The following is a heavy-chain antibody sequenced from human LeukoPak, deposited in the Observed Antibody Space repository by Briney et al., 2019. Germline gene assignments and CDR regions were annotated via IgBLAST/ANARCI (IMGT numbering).Heavy chain of an antibody. CDR1: GFTVSSNY. CDR3: ARDIMTTVTTAFD. J-gene: IGHJ4*02. Sequence: GGSLRLSCAASGFTVSSNYMSWVRQAPGKGLEWVSVIYSGGSTYYADSVKGRFTISRDNAKNSLYLQMNSLRAEDTAVYYCARDIMTTVTTAFDWGQGTLVTVSS. CDR2: IYSGGST. V-gene: IGHV3-53*01. D-gene: IGHD4-17*01.